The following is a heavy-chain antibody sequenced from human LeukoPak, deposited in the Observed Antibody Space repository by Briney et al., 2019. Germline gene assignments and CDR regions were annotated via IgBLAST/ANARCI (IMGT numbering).Heavy chain of an antibody. Sequence: GGSLRLSCAASGFTFSSYGMHWVRQAPGKGLEWVAVISYDGSNKYYADSVKGRFTISRDNSKNTLYLQMSSLRAEDTAVYYCVKDPSYNIAAAKPWFDPWGQGTLVTVSS. D-gene: IGHD6-13*01. CDR1: GFTFSSYG. CDR3: VKDPSYNIAAAKPWFDP. CDR2: ISYDGSNK. V-gene: IGHV3-30*18. J-gene: IGHJ5*02.